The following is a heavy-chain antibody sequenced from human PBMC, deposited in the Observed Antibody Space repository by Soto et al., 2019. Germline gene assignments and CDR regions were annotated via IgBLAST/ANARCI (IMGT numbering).Heavy chain of an antibody. J-gene: IGHJ3*02. V-gene: IGHV5-51*01. CDR2: IYPGDSDT. CDR1: GYSFTSYW. CDR3: ARSDYFSGYPRAFDI. D-gene: IGHD3-22*01. Sequence: PGESLKISCKGSGYSFTSYWIGWVRQMPGKGLEWMGIIYPGDSDTRYSPSFQGQVTISADKSISTAYLQWSSLKASDTAMYYCARSDYFSGYPRAFDIWGQGTMVTVSS.